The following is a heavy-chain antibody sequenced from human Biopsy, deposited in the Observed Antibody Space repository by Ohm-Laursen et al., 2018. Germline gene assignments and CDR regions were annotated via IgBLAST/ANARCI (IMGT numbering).Heavy chain of an antibody. Sequence: SSVKVSCNASGYTFTGYYMHWVRQAPGQGLGWMGWINPNSGGTNYAQKFQGRVTMTRDTSISTAYMELSRRRSDDTAVYYCARGGVDTAMVENWGQGTLVTVSS. CDR2: INPNSGGT. CDR1: GYTFTGYY. J-gene: IGHJ4*02. V-gene: IGHV1-2*02. CDR3: ARGGVDTAMVEN. D-gene: IGHD5-18*01.